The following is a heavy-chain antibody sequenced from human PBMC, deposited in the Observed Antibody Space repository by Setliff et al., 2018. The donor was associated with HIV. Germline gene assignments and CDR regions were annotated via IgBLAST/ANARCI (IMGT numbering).Heavy chain of an antibody. CDR2: IYKNRST. CDR1: GGSIGSDGYF. D-gene: IGHD1-26*01. J-gene: IGHJ4*02. V-gene: IGHV4-31*03. Sequence: SSETLSLTCSVSGGSIGSDGYFWNWLRQHPGKGLEWIGCIYKNRSTLNNPSRESRLIMSVVPSENQFSLKLGSMTAADTAVNYCARGRFYSDFSDSLFDSWGQGALVTVSS. CDR3: ARGRFYSDFSDSLFDS.